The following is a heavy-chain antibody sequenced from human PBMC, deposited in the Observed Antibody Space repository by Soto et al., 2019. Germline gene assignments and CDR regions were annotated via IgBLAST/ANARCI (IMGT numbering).Heavy chain of an antibody. CDR3: ARELSGYRYGPGDMY. V-gene: IGHV4-4*07. CDR1: GASISGFY. D-gene: IGHD5-18*01. CDR2: IYATGTT. J-gene: IGHJ4*02. Sequence: PSETLSLTCTVSGASISGFYWSWIRNSARKGLEWIGRIYATGTTDYNPSLKSRVMVSVDTSKKQFSLKLRSVTAADTAVYFCARELSGYRYGPGDMYWGQGTMVTVSS.